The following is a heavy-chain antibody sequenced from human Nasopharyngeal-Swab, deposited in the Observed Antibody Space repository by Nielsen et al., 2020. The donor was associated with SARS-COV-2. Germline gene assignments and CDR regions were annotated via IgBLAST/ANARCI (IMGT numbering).Heavy chain of an antibody. D-gene: IGHD6-6*01. CDR1: GFTFSSYA. J-gene: IGHJ4*02. Sequence: GESLKIPCAAPGFTFSSYAMSWVRQAQGKGLECVSAISGSTTYYADSVKGRFTISRDNSKNTLYLQMNSLRAEDTAVYYCAKDVNGYSSSPHFDYWGQGTLVTVSS. V-gene: IGHV3-23*01. CDR2: ISGSTT. CDR3: AKDVNGYSSSPHFDY.